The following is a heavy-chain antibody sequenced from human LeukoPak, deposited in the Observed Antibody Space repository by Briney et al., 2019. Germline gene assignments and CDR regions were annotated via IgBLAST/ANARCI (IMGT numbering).Heavy chain of an antibody. V-gene: IGHV3-30*02. CDR3: ARGFTSGSSNLDY. J-gene: IGHJ4*02. CDR2: IQYSGINK. D-gene: IGHD1-26*01. CDR1: GFTFSSYD. Sequence: GGSLRLSCAASGFTFSSYDMHWVRQAPGMGLEWVASIQYSGINKFYADSVKGRFTISRDNSENKLYLQINSLRVEDTAVYYCARGFTSGSSNLDYWGQGTLVTVSS.